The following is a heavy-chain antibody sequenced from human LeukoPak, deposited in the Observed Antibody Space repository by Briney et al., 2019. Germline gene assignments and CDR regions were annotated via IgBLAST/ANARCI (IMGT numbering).Heavy chain of an antibody. CDR3: ARHFSYYDISTPIDP. CDR1: GCSISSSSYY. V-gene: IGHV4-39*01. CDR2: IYYSGST. Sequence: SETLSLTCTVSGCSISSSSYYWGWIRQPPGKGLEWIGSIYYSGSTYYNPSLKSRVTISVDTSKNQFSLKLSSVTAADTAVYYCARHFSYYDISTPIDPWGQGTLVTVSS. J-gene: IGHJ5*02. D-gene: IGHD3-9*01.